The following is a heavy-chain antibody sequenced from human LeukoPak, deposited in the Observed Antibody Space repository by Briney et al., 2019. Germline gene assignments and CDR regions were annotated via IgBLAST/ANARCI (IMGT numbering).Heavy chain of an antibody. Sequence: PSETLSLTCTVSGGSISSYYWSWIRQPPGKGLEWIGYIYYSGSTNYNPSLKSRVTISVDTSKNQFSLKLTSVTAADTAVYYCARQEWFGEFLNQARFDPWGQGTLVTVSS. CDR2: IYYSGST. CDR3: ARQEWFGEFLNQARFDP. CDR1: GGSISSYY. J-gene: IGHJ5*02. D-gene: IGHD3-10*01. V-gene: IGHV4-59*08.